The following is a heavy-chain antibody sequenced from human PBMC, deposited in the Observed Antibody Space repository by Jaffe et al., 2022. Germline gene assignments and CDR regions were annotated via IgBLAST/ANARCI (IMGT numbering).Heavy chain of an antibody. CDR2: INHSGST. J-gene: IGHJ4*02. V-gene: IGHV4-34*01. D-gene: IGHD3-10*01. CDR1: GGSFSGYY. CDR3: ARGPLYYYGSGSYHRWYYFDY. Sequence: QVQLQQWGAGLLKPSETLSLTCAVYGGSFSGYYWSWIRQPPGKGLEWIGEINHSGSTNYNPSLKSRVTISVDTSKNQFSLKLSSVTAADTAVYYCARGPLYYYGSGSYHRWYYFDYWGQGTLVTVSS.